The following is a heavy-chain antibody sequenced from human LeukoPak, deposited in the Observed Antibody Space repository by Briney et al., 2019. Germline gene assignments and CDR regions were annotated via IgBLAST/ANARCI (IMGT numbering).Heavy chain of an antibody. CDR3: ASFPIVVVPAAMGGAGY. Sequence: SGTLSLTCAVPGGPIRSSNWGSWVRQPPGKGLEWLGEIYHSGRTNYNPSLKSRVTRSVDKSKNQFSLKLSSVTAADTAVYYCASFPIVVVPAAMGGAGYWGQGTLVTVSS. CDR2: IYHSGRT. D-gene: IGHD2-2*01. J-gene: IGHJ4*02. CDR1: GGPIRSSNW. V-gene: IGHV4-4*02.